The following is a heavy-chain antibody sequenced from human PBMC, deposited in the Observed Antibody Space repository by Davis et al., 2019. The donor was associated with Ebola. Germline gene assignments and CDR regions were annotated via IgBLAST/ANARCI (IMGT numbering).Heavy chain of an antibody. J-gene: IGHJ3*02. V-gene: IGHV3-33*05. CDR3: ARLRIAAAGTNAFDI. D-gene: IGHD6-13*01. CDR1: GYSISSGYD. CDR2: ISYDGSNK. Sequence: LSLTCAVSGYSISSGYDWVWVRQAPGKGLEWVAVISYDGSNKYYADSVKGRFTISRDNAKNSLYLQMNSLRAEDTAVYYCARLRIAAAGTNAFDIWGQGTMVTVSS.